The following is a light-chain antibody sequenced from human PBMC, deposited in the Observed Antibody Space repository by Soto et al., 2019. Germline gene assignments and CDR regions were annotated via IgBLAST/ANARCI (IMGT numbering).Light chain of an antibody. Sequence: QSVLTQPASVSGSPGQSITISCTGTSSDGGGYNYVSWYQQHPGKAPKLMIYDVSNRPSGVSNRFSGSKSGNTASLTISGLQAEDEVDYYCSSYTSSSTRVFGTGTKVTVL. CDR3: SSYTSSSTRV. V-gene: IGLV2-14*01. J-gene: IGLJ1*01. CDR2: DVS. CDR1: SSDGGGYNY.